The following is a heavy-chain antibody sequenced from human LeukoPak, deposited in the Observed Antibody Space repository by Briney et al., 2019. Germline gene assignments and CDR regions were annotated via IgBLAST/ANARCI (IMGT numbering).Heavy chain of an antibody. V-gene: IGHV4-38-2*01. J-gene: IGHJ4*02. CDR3: ARNPGIAVPDY. Sequence: SETLSLTCAVSGYSISSGYYWGWIRQPPGKGLEWIGSIYHSGSTYYNPSLKSRVTISVDTSKNQFSLKLSSVTAADTAVYYCARNPGIAVPDYWGQGTLVTVSS. CDR1: GYSISSGYY. D-gene: IGHD6-19*01. CDR2: IYHSGST.